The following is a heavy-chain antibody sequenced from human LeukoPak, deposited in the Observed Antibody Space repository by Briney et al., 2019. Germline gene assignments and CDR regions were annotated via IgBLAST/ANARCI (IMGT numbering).Heavy chain of an antibody. Sequence: PSETLSLTCAVSGYSLTSGDSWAWIRQPPGKGLEWIGSIDHSGGTHYNPSIKSRVKISVDTSKNQFARKLSSVTAADTAVYYCARNYSNFVVVSAVSNNWFDPWGQGTLVTVSS. J-gene: IGHJ5*02. CDR3: ARNYSNFVVVSAVSNNWFDP. CDR1: GYSLTSGDS. D-gene: IGHD2-2*01. CDR2: IDHSGGT. V-gene: IGHV4-38-2*01.